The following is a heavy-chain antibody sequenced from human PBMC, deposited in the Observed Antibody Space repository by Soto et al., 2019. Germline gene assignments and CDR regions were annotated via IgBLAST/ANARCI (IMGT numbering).Heavy chain of an antibody. CDR3: ARDKGYGGNSDY. D-gene: IGHD4-17*01. V-gene: IGHV1-69*01. CDR1: GGTFSSYA. CDR2: IIPIFGTA. Sequence: QVQLVQSGAEVKKPGSSVKVSCKASGGTFSSYAISWVRQAPGQGLEWMGGIIPIFGTANYAQKFQGRVTITADEATSTAYMELSSLRAEDTAGYYCARDKGYGGNSDYWGQGTLVTVSS. J-gene: IGHJ4*01.